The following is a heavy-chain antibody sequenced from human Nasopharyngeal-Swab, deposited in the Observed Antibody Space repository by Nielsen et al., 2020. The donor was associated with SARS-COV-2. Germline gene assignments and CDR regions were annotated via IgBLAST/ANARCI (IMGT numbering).Heavy chain of an antibody. Sequence: WIRQPPGKGLEWIGEIYHSGSTNYNPSRKSRVTISVDKSKNQFSLKLSSVTAADTAVYYCASQIAARFDYWGQGTLVTVSS. J-gene: IGHJ4*02. D-gene: IGHD6-6*01. CDR2: IYHSGST. CDR3: ASQIAARFDY. V-gene: IGHV4-4*02.